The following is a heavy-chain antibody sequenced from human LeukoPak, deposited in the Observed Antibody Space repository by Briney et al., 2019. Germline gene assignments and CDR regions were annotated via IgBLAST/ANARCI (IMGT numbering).Heavy chain of an antibody. V-gene: IGHV3-64D*09. CDR2: INSNGDIT. Sequence: SGGSLRLSCSASGFPFSSFAMHWVRQAPGKGLEYVSAINSNGDITDYADSVKGRFTISRDSYKNTLYLHMSSLRAEDTAVYYCVKSPHASSSYLDYWGQGTLVTVPS. D-gene: IGHD6-19*01. CDR1: GFPFSSFA. CDR3: VKSPHASSSYLDY. J-gene: IGHJ4*02.